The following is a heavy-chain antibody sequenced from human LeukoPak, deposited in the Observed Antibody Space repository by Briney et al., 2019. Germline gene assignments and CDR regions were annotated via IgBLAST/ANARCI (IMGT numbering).Heavy chain of an antibody. Sequence: GGSLRLSCAASGFTFSSYEMNWVRRAPGKGLEWVSYISSSGSTIYYADSVKGRFTISRDNAKNSLYLQMNSLRAEDTAVYYCAREGSGSYYNVDYWGQGTLVTVSS. V-gene: IGHV3-48*03. D-gene: IGHD3-10*01. CDR1: GFTFSSYE. J-gene: IGHJ4*02. CDR3: AREGSGSYYNVDY. CDR2: ISSSGSTI.